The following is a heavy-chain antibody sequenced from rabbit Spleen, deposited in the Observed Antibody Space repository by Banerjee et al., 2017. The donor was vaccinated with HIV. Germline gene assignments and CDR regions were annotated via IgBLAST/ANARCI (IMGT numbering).Heavy chain of an antibody. CDR2: IYNGDGST. CDR3: ARDLTDVIGWNFGR. Sequence: EESGGDLVQPEGSLTLTCKVSGFDFSSGAMCWVRQAPGKGPEWIACIYNGDGSTYYASWVNGRFTISKTSSTTVTLQMTSLTGADTATYFCARDLTDVIGWNFGRWGPGTLVTVS. J-gene: IGHJ4*01. V-gene: IGHV1S47*01. CDR1: GFDFSSGA. D-gene: IGHD1-1*01.